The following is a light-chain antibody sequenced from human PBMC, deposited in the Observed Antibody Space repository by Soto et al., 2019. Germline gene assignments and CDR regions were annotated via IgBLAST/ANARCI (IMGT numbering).Light chain of an antibody. V-gene: IGKV1-9*01. J-gene: IGKJ3*01. CDR1: QGIANF. Sequence: IQLTQSPSSLSASVVDRVTISCRASQGIANFLAWYQQKPGKAPKLLIYGASNLQSGVPSRFRGSGSVTDFTLTISSLQPEDFATYYCQQLNSFPIPFGPGTKVDIK. CDR3: QQLNSFPIP. CDR2: GAS.